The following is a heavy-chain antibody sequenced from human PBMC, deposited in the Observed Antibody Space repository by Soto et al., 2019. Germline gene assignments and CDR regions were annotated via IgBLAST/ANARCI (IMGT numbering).Heavy chain of an antibody. D-gene: IGHD2-2*01. Sequence: ASETLSLTCAVSGDSISSGGFSWSWIRQPPGKGLEWIGYIYHSGTSFYNPSLKSRVTISVDGSKNQFSLKVNSVTAADTAVYYCARGRLVQAVNFDYWGLGTLVTVSS. CDR3: ARGRLVQAVNFDY. J-gene: IGHJ4*02. V-gene: IGHV4-30-2*01. CDR2: IYHSGTS. CDR1: GDSISSGGFS.